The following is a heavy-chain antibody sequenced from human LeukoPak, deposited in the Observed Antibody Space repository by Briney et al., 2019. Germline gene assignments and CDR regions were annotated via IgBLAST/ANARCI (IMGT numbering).Heavy chain of an antibody. Sequence: GASVKVSCKASGYTFTGYYMHWVRQAPGQGLEWMGWINPNSGGTNYAQKFQGRVTMTRDTSISTAYMELSRLRSDDTAVYYCATKGDITMVRGVSPHRDSFVFNYWGQGTLVTVSS. V-gene: IGHV1-2*02. J-gene: IGHJ4*02. D-gene: IGHD3-10*01. CDR2: INPNSGGT. CDR3: ATKGDITMVRGVSPHRDSFVFNY. CDR1: GYTFTGYY.